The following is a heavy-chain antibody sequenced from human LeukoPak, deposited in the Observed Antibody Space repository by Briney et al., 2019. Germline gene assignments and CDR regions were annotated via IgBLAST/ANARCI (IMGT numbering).Heavy chain of an antibody. Sequence: SETLSLTCTVSGGSISSGSYYWSWIRQPAGKGLEWIGRIYTSGSTNYNPSLKSRVTISVDTSKNQFSLKLSSVTAADTAVYYCASLSWVRGVMWSPFDYWGQGTLVTVSS. CDR3: ASLSWVRGVMWSPFDY. CDR1: GGSISSGSYY. J-gene: IGHJ4*02. D-gene: IGHD3-10*01. CDR2: IYTSGST. V-gene: IGHV4-61*02.